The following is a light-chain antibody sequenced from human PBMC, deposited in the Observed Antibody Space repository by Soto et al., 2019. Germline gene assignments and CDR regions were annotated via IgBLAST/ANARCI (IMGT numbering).Light chain of an antibody. V-gene: IGKV3-11*01. CDR2: DAS. CDR1: QSVGNF. J-gene: IGKJ5*01. Sequence: EVVLTQSPATLSLSPGERATLSCRASQSVGNFLAWYQLKPGQAPRLLIYDASNRATGIPARFSGSGSGTDFTLTISSLEPEDFAVYYCQQRSNWPLGITFGQGTRLEIK. CDR3: QQRSNWPLGIT.